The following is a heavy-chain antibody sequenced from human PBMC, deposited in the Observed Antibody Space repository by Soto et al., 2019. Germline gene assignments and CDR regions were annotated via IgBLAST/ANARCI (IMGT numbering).Heavy chain of an antibody. CDR1: GGSISSYY. Sequence: SETLSLTCTVSGGSISSYYWSWIRQPAGKGLEWIGRIYTSGSTNYNPSLKSRVTMSVDTSKNQFSLKLSSVTAADTAVYYCARDWRLRLGELSNYNWFDPWGQGTLVTVS. V-gene: IGHV4-4*07. CDR3: ARDWRLRLGELSNYNWFDP. CDR2: IYTSGST. D-gene: IGHD3-16*02. J-gene: IGHJ5*02.